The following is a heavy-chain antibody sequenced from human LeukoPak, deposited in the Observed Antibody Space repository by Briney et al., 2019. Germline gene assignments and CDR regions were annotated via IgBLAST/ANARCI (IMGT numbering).Heavy chain of an antibody. CDR1: GGSFSGYY. CDR3: ARGFHYYGSGSYHFDY. Sequence: SETLSLTCAVYGGSFSGYYWSWFRQPPGKGLEWIGEINHSGSTNYNPSLKSRVTISVDTSKNQFSLKLSSVTAADTAVYYCARGFHYYGSGSYHFDYWGQGTLVTVSS. CDR2: INHSGST. D-gene: IGHD3-10*01. J-gene: IGHJ4*02. V-gene: IGHV4-34*01.